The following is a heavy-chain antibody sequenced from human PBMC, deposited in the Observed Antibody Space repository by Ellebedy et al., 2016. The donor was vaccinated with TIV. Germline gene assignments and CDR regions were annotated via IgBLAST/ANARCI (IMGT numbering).Heavy chain of an antibody. CDR3: AREGASAGADYFDY. CDR1: GFTFTSYY. CDR2: VNPGGGRT. V-gene: IGHV1-46*01. D-gene: IGHD1-26*01. Sequence: AASVKVSCKASGFTFTSYYIHWVRQAPGQGLEWMGRVNPGGGRTKFAPNFQGRLTMTRDTSTSEVYMEVRSLRSDDTAEYYCAREGASAGADYFDYWGQGTLVIVSS. J-gene: IGHJ4*02.